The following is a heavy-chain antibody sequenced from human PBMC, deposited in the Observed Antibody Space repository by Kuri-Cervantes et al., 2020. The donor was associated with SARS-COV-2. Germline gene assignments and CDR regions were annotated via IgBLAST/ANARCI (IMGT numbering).Heavy chain of an antibody. CDR3: ARGKIVVVPAPILGLGPYYSSYYMDV. CDR1: GGSISSSNW. D-gene: IGHD2-2*01. J-gene: IGHJ6*03. CDR2: IYHSGST. V-gene: IGHV4-4*02. Sequence: SETLSLTCAVSGGSISSSNWWGWVRQPPGKGLEWIGGIYHSGSTNYNPSLKSRVTISVDTSKSQVSLKLTSVTAADTAVYSCARGKIVVVPAPILGLGPYYSSYYMDVWGKGTTVTVSS.